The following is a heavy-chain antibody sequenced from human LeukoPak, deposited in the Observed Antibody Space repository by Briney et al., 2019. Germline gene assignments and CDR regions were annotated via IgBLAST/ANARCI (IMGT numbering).Heavy chain of an antibody. CDR3: ATNSSWFDY. D-gene: IGHD6-13*01. CDR2: ISDSGST. Sequence: SETLSLTCTVSGGSISSSYWSWIRQPPGKGLEWIGYISDSGSTNYNPSLKSRVTISVDTSKNQLFLKLRSVTTADTAVYYCATNSSWFDYWGRGTLVTVSS. V-gene: IGHV4-59*01. CDR1: GGSISSSY. J-gene: IGHJ4*02.